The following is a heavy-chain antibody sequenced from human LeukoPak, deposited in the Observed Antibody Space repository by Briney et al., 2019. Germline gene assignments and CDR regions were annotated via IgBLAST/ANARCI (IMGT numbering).Heavy chain of an antibody. D-gene: IGHD3-3*01. CDR3: ARGSRFGVVGRDAFDI. J-gene: IGHJ3*02. V-gene: IGHV3-21*01. CDR1: GFTFSRYS. CDR2: ISISSNYI. Sequence: VGSLRLSCAASGFTFSRYSMNWVRQAPGKGLEWVSSISISSNYIYYAGSVKGRFTISRDNAKNSLYLQVNSLRAEDTAVYYCARGSRFGVVGRDAFDIWGQGTVVTVSS.